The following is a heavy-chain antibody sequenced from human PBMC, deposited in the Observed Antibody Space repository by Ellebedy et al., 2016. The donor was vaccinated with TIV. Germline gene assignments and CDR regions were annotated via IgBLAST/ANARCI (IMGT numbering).Heavy chain of an antibody. CDR3: ARDCLASSLTGYCNSYGMDV. D-gene: IGHD3-9*01. J-gene: IGHJ6*02. CDR2: IYYSGNT. CDR1: GGSLTNHF. Sequence: MPSETLSLTCTVSGGSLTNHFWRWIRQPPGKGLEWIGYIYYSGNTAYNPSLKSRVTTSADTSKCQFSLNLSSVTAADTAGYYCARDCLASSLTGYCNSYGMDVWGQGTTVTVSS. V-gene: IGHV4-59*11.